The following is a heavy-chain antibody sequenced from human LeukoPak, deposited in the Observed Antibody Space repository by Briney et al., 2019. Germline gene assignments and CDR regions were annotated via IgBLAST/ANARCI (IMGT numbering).Heavy chain of an antibody. Sequence: SETLSLTCTVSGGSISSSSHFWGWIRQPPGKGLDWIGNIYYSGSTYYNPSLTSRVTISVDTSKNQFSLKVTSVTAADTAVYYCARTPLYSSFDYWGQGTLVTVSS. D-gene: IGHD4-11*01. CDR2: IYYSGST. J-gene: IGHJ4*02. CDR3: ARTPLYSSFDY. CDR1: GGSISSSSHF. V-gene: IGHV4-39*01.